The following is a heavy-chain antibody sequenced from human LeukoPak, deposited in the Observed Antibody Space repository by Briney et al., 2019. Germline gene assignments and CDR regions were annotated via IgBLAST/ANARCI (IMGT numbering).Heavy chain of an antibody. D-gene: IGHD3-22*01. CDR2: IRSKAYGGTT. CDR1: GFTFGDYA. V-gene: IGHV3-49*04. Sequence: GGSLRLSCTASGFTFGDYAMSWVRQAPGKGREWVGFIRSKAYGGTTEYAAAVKDKFTISRDDDKRVAYLQMKSLKNEGTAVYYCANPYYDSSGYEHWGQGTLVTVSS. CDR3: ANPYYDSSGYEH. J-gene: IGHJ1*01.